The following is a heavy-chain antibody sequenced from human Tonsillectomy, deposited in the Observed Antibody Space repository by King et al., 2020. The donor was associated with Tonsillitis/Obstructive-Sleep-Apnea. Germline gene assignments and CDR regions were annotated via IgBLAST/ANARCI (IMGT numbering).Heavy chain of an antibody. V-gene: IGHV1-18*01. Sequence: QLVQSGAEVKKPGASVKVSCKASGYTFISYGISWVRQAPGQGLEWMGWISAYSDKANYAQKVQGRVTMTTDTSTSTAYMELTSLRSDDTAVYYCAREAAPTRLSYRHFDYWGQGTLVTVSS. D-gene: IGHD1-26*01. CDR3: AREAAPTRLSYRHFDY. CDR2: ISAYSDKA. CDR1: GYTFISYG. J-gene: IGHJ4*02.